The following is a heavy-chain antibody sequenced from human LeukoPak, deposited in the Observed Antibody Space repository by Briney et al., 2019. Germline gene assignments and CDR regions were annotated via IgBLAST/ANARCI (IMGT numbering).Heavy chain of an antibody. D-gene: IGHD5-12*01. V-gene: IGHV4-59*01. CDR2: IYYSGST. J-gene: IGHJ4*02. Sequence: PSETLSLTCTVSGGSISSYYWSWIRQPPGKGLEWIGYIYYSGSTNYNPSLKSRVTISIDTSKNQFSLKLSSVTAADTAVYYCARTNKRGGYGDYWGQGTLVTVSS. CDR3: ARTNKRGGYGDY. CDR1: GGSISSYY.